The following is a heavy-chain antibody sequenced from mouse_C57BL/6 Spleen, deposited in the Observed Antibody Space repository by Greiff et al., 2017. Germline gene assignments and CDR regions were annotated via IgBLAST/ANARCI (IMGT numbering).Heavy chain of an antibody. V-gene: IGHV1-52*01. CDR2: IDPSDSET. J-gene: IGHJ3*01. Sequence: VQLQQPGAELVRPGSSVKLSCKASGYTFTSYWMHWVKQRPIQGLEWIGNIDPSDSETHYNQKFKDKATLTVDKSSSTAYMQLSSLTSEDSAVYYCARGSVSNPFAYWGQGTLVTVSA. D-gene: IGHD2-5*01. CDR1: GYTFTSYW. CDR3: ARGSVSNPFAY.